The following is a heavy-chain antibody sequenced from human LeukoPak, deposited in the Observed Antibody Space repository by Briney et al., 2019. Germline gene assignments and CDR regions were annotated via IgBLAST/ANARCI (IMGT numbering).Heavy chain of an antibody. D-gene: IGHD6-19*01. CDR2: LY. V-gene: IGHV5-51*01. Sequence: GESLKISCKGSGYSFTSYWIGWGRPMPGEGLEWMGILYSPSFQGQVTISADKSISTAYLQWSSLKASDTAMYYCASRASGWYVDYWGQGTLVTVSS. CDR1: GYSFTSYW. CDR3: ASRASGWYVDY. J-gene: IGHJ4*02.